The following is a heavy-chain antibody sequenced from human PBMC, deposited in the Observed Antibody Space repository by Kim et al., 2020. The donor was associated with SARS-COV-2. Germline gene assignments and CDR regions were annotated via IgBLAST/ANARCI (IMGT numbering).Heavy chain of an antibody. CDR2: VSGSGATT. J-gene: IGHJ3*02. CDR1: GFTFSTYA. CDR3: ARRYCSSASCYSRLDAFDI. Sequence: GGSLRLSCAASGFTFSTYAMTWVRQAVGKGLEWVSGVSGSGATTYYADSVKGRFTISRDNSKNTLYLQMNSLRAEDTAVYYCARRYCSSASCYSRLDAFDIWGQGTMVTVSS. D-gene: IGHD2-2*01. V-gene: IGHV3-23*01.